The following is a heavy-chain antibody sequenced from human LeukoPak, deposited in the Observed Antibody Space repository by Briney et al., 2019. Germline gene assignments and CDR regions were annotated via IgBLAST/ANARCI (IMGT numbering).Heavy chain of an antibody. Sequence: PSETLSLTCAVSGGSISSGGYSWSWLRQPPGKGLEWIGYIYHSGSTYYNPSLKSRVTISVDRSKNQFSLKLSSVTAADTAVYYCARAAGDGYNLLDYWGQGTLVTVSS. J-gene: IGHJ4*02. CDR1: GGSISSGGYS. V-gene: IGHV4-30-2*01. CDR3: ARAAGDGYNLLDY. D-gene: IGHD5-24*01. CDR2: IYHSGST.